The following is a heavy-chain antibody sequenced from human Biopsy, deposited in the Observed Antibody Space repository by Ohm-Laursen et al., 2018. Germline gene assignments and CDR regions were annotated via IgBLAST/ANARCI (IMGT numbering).Heavy chain of an antibody. V-gene: IGHV4-34*01. D-gene: IGHD4/OR15-4a*01. CDR2: FSHTGTT. J-gene: IGHJ3*01. Sequence: SETLSLTCAVDGGSFSGNDWTRIRQPTGKGLVWVGEFSHTGTTIYNPSLKSRLTISVYKSKNHFPLRLTSVTAADTATYFCARGPYGDIAGAFDVWGQGTVVTVSS. CDR1: GGSFSGND. CDR3: ARGPYGDIAGAFDV.